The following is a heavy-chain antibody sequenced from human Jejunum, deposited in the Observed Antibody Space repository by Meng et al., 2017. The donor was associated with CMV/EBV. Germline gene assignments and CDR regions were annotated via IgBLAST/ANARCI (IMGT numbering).Heavy chain of an antibody. J-gene: IGHJ5*02. Sequence: QITLQESGPTLVKPTQTLTLTCPFSGFSLNTNGVGVGWIRRPPGKALEWLGLIYWDDDKHYNPSLETRLTIFKDTSKSRVVLLMTDVDPADPATYYCAYRRGGGSGWNWVGPWGQGILVTVSS. CDR1: GFSLNTNGVG. CDR2: IYWDDDK. CDR3: AYRRGGGSGWNWVGP. V-gene: IGHV2-5*02. D-gene: IGHD6-19*01.